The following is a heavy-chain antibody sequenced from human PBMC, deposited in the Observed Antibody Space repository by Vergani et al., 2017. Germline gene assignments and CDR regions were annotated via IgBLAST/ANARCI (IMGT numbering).Heavy chain of an antibody. J-gene: IGHJ4*02. Sequence: QVQLQESGPGLAKPSETLSLMCSVSGYSISTGYQWGWIRQPPGQGLEWIGNIYHTGTTYYNPSLKSRITISVDTSKNQFSLKLTSVSAADTARYYCVRRMAVAVAGSFDLWGQGTLVTVSS. V-gene: IGHV4-38-2*02. CDR2: IYHTGTT. CDR1: GYSISTGYQ. D-gene: IGHD6-19*01. CDR3: VRRMAVAVAGSFDL.